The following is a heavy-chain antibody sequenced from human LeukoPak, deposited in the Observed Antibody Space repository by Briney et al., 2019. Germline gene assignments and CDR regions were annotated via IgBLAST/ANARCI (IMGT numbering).Heavy chain of an antibody. CDR3: ARRGYDSSGYYYLV. V-gene: IGHV4-39*01. J-gene: IGHJ4*02. CDR2: IYYSGST. D-gene: IGHD3-22*01. Sequence: SETLSLTCTVSGGSISSSSYYWGWIRQPPGKGLEWIGSIYYSGSTYYNPSLKSRVTISVDTSKNQFSLKLSSVTAADTAVYYCARRGYDSSGYYYLVWGQGTLVTVSS. CDR1: GGSISSSSYY.